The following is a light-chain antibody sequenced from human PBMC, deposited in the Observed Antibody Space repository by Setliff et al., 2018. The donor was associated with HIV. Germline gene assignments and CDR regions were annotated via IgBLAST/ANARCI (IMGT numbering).Light chain of an antibody. J-gene: IGLJ1*01. Sequence: QSALTQPASVSGSPGQSITISCTGTSSNVGTYDLVSWYQQYPGKAPQLIIYEVGKRPSGVSNRFSGSKSGSTASLTISGLQAEDEADYFCCSYAGSAFYVFGIGTKVT. V-gene: IGLV2-23*02. CDR2: EVG. CDR3: CSYAGSAFYV. CDR1: SSNVGTYDL.